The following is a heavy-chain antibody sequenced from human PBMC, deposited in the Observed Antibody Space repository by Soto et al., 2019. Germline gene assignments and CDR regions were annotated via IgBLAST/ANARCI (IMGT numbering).Heavy chain of an antibody. Sequence: LRLSCAAFGLTISGKKYVAWVRQAPGKGLEWVSGLYDVDGSFYADSVRGRFTTSSDSSKTTVYLQMNDLRPDDTAVYYCATWHEREHAYDVWGQGTTVTV. CDR3: ATWHEREHAYDV. D-gene: IGHD1-1*01. CDR1: GLTISGKKY. CDR2: LYDVDGS. V-gene: IGHV3-53*01. J-gene: IGHJ3*01.